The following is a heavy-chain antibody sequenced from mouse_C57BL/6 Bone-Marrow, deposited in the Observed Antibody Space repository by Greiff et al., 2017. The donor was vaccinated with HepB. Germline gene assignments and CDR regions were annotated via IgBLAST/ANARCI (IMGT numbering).Heavy chain of an antibody. V-gene: IGHV1-39*01. CDR1: GYSFTDYN. D-gene: IGHD1-1*01. CDR3: NYYGSSYVGWYFDV. Sequence: VQLQQSGPELVKPGASVKISCKASGYSFTDYNMNWVKQSNGKSLEWIGVINPNYGTTSYNQKFKGKATLTVDQSSSTAYMQLHSLTSEDSAVYYCNYYGSSYVGWYFDVWGTGTTVTVSS. CDR2: INPNYGTT. J-gene: IGHJ1*03.